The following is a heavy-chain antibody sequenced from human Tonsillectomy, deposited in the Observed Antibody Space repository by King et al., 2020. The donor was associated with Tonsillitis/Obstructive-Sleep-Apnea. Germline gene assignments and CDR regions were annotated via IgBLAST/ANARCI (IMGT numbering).Heavy chain of an antibody. Sequence: QLQESGSGLVKPSQTLSLTCAVSGGSISSGDYSWSWIRQPPGKGLEWIGYIYHGGNTQYNPPLKSRVTISVDRSKNQFSLKLKSVTAADTAVYYCARLGNCSSTSCYTASFDYWGQGTLVTVSS. CDR2: IYHGGNT. CDR3: ARLGNCSSTSCYTASFDY. CDR1: GGSISSGDYS. V-gene: IGHV4-30-2*01. J-gene: IGHJ4*02. D-gene: IGHD2-2*02.